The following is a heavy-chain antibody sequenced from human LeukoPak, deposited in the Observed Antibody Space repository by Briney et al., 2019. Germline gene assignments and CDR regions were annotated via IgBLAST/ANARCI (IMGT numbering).Heavy chain of an antibody. V-gene: IGHV4-31*03. D-gene: IGHD3-10*01. CDR3: ATQYYYGSGSYYTLFDY. J-gene: IGHJ4*02. CDR1: GGSISSGGYY. Sequence: KTSETLSLTCTVSGGSISSGGYYWSWIRQHPGKGLEWIRYIYYSGSTYYNPSLKSRVTISVDTSKNQFSLKLSSVTAADTAVYYCATQYYYGSGSYYTLFDYWGQGTLVTVSS. CDR2: IYYSGST.